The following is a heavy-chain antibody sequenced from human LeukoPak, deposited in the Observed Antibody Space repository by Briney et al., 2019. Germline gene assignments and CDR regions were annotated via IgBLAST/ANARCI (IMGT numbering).Heavy chain of an antibody. D-gene: IGHD2-21*01. V-gene: IGHV4-59*01. Sequence: PSETLSLTCTVSGGSISSYYWSWIRQPPGKGLEWIGYIYYSGSTNYNPSLKSRVTISVDTSKNQFSLKLSSVTAADTAVYYCARVKGSLLAYCGGDCHLWFDPWGQGTLVTVSS. CDR2: IYYSGST. CDR3: ARVKGSLLAYCGGDCHLWFDP. J-gene: IGHJ5*02. CDR1: GGSISSYY.